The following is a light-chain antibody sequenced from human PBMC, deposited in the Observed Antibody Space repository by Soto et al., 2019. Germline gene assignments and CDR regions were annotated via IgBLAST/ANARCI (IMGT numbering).Light chain of an antibody. V-gene: IGLV2-14*01. CDR3: SSYTSSSLYV. J-gene: IGLJ1*01. Sequence: QSVLTQPATVSGSPGQSITISCTGTTSDVGGYNYVSWYQQRPGKAPKLMIYEVRNRPSGISNRFSGSKSGNTASLTISGLQAEDEADYYCSSYTSSSLYVFGAGTQLTVL. CDR1: TSDVGGYNY. CDR2: EVR.